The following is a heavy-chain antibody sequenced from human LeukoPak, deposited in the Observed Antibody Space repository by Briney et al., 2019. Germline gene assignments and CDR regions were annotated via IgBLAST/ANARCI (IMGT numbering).Heavy chain of an antibody. CDR3: ARTSSGWPNFDY. Sequence: SETLSLTCAVSGYSISSGYYWGWIRQPPGKGREWIGRLYHRGSTYYNPSLKSRVTISVDTPKNQFSLKLSSVTAADTAVYYCARTSSGWPNFDYWGQGTLVTVSS. J-gene: IGHJ4*02. D-gene: IGHD6-19*01. CDR1: GYSISSGYY. V-gene: IGHV4-38-2*01. CDR2: LYHRGST.